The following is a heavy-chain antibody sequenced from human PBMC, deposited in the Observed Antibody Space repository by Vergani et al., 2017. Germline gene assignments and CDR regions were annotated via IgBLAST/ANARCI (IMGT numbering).Heavy chain of an antibody. CDR2: ISYAGSTK. CDR3: ARGPLVVPAAIDY. V-gene: IGHV3-30-3*01. CDR1: GFTFSSYA. Sequence: QVQLVESGGGVVQPGRSLRLSCAASGFTFSSYAMHWVRQAPGKGLEWVAVISYAGSTKYYADSVKGRFTISRDNSKNTLYLQMNSLRAEDTAVYYSARGPLVVPAAIDYWGQGTLVTVSS. D-gene: IGHD2-2*01. J-gene: IGHJ4*02.